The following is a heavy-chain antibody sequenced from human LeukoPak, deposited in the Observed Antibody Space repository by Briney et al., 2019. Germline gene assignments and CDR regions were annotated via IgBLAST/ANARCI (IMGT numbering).Heavy chain of an antibody. CDR2: ISSSSSYI. Sequence: GGSLRLSCAASGFTFSSYSMNWIRQAPGKGLEWVSSISSSSSYIYYADSVKGRFTISRDNAKNSLYLQMNSLRAEDTAVYYCARYYYDSSGYYHYFDYWGQGTLVTVSS. J-gene: IGHJ4*02. D-gene: IGHD3-22*01. CDR3: ARYYYDSSGYYHYFDY. CDR1: GFTFSSYS. V-gene: IGHV3-21*01.